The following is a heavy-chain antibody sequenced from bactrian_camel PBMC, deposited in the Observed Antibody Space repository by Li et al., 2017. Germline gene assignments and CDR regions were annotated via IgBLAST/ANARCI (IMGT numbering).Heavy chain of an antibody. CDR3: VRAAGHYYSDYSRFGY. CDR1: GFTFSSYT. CDR2: IRRDGGRT. Sequence: VQLVESGGGLVQPGGSLRLSCLASGFTFSSYTMNWVRQAPGKGLQWVSDIRRDGGRTGYAESVKGRFTISRDNAKSTVYLQMTSLRPEDAAVYSCVRAAGHYYSDYSRFGYWGQGTQVTVS. V-gene: IGHV3S40*01. D-gene: IGHD4*01. J-gene: IGHJ6*01.